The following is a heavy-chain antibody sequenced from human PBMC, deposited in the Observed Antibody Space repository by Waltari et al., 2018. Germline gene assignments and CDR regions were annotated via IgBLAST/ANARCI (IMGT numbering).Heavy chain of an antibody. CDR3: ARAGSYGDYGDY. D-gene: IGHD4-17*01. CDR1: GFTFSTYS. V-gene: IGHV3-21*01. J-gene: IGHJ4*02. Sequence: EVQLVESGGGLVKPGGSLRLSCAASGFTFSTYSMTWVRQAPGKGLEWVSSISSSSSSYIYYADSVKGRFTISRDNAKNSLYLQMNSLRAEDTAVYYCARAGSYGDYGDYWGQGTLVTVSS. CDR2: ISSSSSSYI.